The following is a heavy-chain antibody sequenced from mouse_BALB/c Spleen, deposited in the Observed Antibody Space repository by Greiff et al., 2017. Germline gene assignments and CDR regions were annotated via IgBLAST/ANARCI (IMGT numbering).Heavy chain of an antibody. Sequence: EVQLQESGPGLVKPSQSLSLTCTVTGYSITSDYAWNWIRQFPGNKLEWLGYISYSGSTSYNPSLKSRISITRDTSKNQFFLQLNSVTTEDTATYYCARGAIYDGYYEAYWGQGTLVTVSA. D-gene: IGHD2-3*01. CDR3: ARGAIYDGYYEAY. CDR2: ISYSGST. V-gene: IGHV3-2*02. J-gene: IGHJ3*01. CDR1: GYSITSDYA.